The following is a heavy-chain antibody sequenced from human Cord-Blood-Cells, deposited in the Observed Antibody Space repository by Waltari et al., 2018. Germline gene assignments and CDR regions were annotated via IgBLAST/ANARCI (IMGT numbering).Heavy chain of an antibody. J-gene: IGHJ4*02. V-gene: IGHV4-31*03. D-gene: IGHD5-12*01. CDR3: AREGVGGYAAVDY. Sequence: QMQLQESGPGLVTPSQTLSLTCTVSGGSISSGGYYWSWIRQHPGKGLEGIGYTYYSGSTCYIPSRKSRVTISVDTAKNQFSRKLSSVTAADTAVYYCAREGVGGYAAVDYWGQGTLVTVSA. CDR1: GGSISSGGYY. CDR2: TYYSGST.